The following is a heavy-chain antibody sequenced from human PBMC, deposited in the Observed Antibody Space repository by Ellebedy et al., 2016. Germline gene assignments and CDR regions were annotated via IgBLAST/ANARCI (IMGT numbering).Heavy chain of an antibody. Sequence: GGSLRLSCAVSGFTFSNYAMTWVRQAPGKGLEWVSGISGSSGNTYYVDSVKGRFTISRDNSKNTLSLQMNSLRAEDTAVYYCAKGPATYCSGGSCYLINWGQGTLVTVSS. CDR1: GFTFSNYA. D-gene: IGHD2-15*01. J-gene: IGHJ4*02. V-gene: IGHV3-23*01. CDR3: AKGPATYCSGGSCYLIN. CDR2: ISGSSGNT.